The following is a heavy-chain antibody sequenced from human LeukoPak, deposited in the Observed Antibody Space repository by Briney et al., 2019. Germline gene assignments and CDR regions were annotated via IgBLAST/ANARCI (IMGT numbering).Heavy chain of an antibody. CDR3: ARAPGVAEVGRLDL. V-gene: IGHV4-31*01. D-gene: IGHD7-27*01. J-gene: IGHJ2*01. Sequence: SETLSLTCTVSGGSISSAGYYWSWIRQHPAKGLEWIGYIYYSGITYYNPSLKSPVTISLDTSKNQFSLKLNSVTAADTAVYYCARAPGVAEVGRLDLWGRGTLVTVSS. CDR1: GGSISSAGYY. CDR2: IYYSGIT.